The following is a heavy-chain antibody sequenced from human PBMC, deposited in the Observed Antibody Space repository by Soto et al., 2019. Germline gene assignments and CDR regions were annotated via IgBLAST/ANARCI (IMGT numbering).Heavy chain of an antibody. CDR3: ARDYSSYGPFDD. Sequence: GSLRLSCAASGFTFSSYSMNWVRQAPGKGLEWVSYISSSSSTIYYADSVKGRFTISRDNAKNSLYLQMNSLRAEDTAVYDCARDYSSYGPFDDWGQGTPVTVSS. V-gene: IGHV3-48*01. CDR1: GFTFSSYS. J-gene: IGHJ4*02. CDR2: ISSSSSTI. D-gene: IGHD5-18*01.